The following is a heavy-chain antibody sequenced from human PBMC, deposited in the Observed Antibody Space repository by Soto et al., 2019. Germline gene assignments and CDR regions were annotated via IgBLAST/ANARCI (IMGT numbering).Heavy chain of an antibody. D-gene: IGHD6-19*01. CDR3: AREHRSGWYSWEHDAFDI. V-gene: IGHV1-3*01. J-gene: IGHJ3*02. Sequence: SVKVSCKSSVYTFTGYAMHLVRQAPGQSLEWMGWINAGNGNTKYSQKFQGRVTITRDTSASTAYMELSSLRSEDTAVYYCAREHRSGWYSWEHDAFDIWGQGTMVTVSS. CDR1: VYTFTGYA. CDR2: INAGNGNT.